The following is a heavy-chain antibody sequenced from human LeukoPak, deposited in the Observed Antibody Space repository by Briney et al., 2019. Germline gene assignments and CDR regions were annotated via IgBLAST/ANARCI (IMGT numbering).Heavy chain of an antibody. CDR1: GFTFSSYA. CDR3: ARGFWSGYYAYFDY. Sequence: PGGSLRLSCAASGFTFSSYAMSWVRQAPGKGLEWVSAISGSGGSTYYADSVKGRFTISRDNSKNTLYLQTNSLRAEDTAVYYCARGFWSGYYAYFDYWGQGTLITVSS. CDR2: ISGSGGST. J-gene: IGHJ4*02. D-gene: IGHD3-3*01. V-gene: IGHV3-23*01.